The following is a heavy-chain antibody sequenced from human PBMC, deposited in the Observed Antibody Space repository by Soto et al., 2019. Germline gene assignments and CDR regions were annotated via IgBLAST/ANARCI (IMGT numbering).Heavy chain of an antibody. Sequence: KPSETLSLTCTVSGGSISSGGYYWTWVRQHPGKGLEWIGYIYYSGISHYNPSLKSRVTISVDTSKNQFSLKMDSVTAADTAVYYCARGYGRNFDYWGQGTLVTVS. CDR1: GGSISSGGYY. V-gene: IGHV4-31*03. J-gene: IGHJ4*02. D-gene: IGHD5-18*01. CDR2: IYYSGIS. CDR3: ARGYGRNFDY.